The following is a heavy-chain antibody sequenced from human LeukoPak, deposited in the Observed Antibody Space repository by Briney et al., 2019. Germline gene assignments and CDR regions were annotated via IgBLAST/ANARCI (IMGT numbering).Heavy chain of an antibody. Sequence: GESLKISCKGSGYSFMNNWIGWVRQMPGKGLEWMGIIYPGDSDTRYSPSFQGHVTISADKSISTAYLQWSSLKASDSAMYYCARQAQLTGDAFDIWGQGTMVTVSS. D-gene: IGHD7-27*01. CDR2: IYPGDSDT. CDR1: GYSFMNNW. V-gene: IGHV5-51*01. J-gene: IGHJ3*02. CDR3: ARQAQLTGDAFDI.